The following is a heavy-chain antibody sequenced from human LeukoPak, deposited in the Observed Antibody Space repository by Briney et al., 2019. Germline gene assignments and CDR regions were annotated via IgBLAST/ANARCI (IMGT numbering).Heavy chain of an antibody. CDR1: GGSISSGSYY. D-gene: IGHD1-26*01. CDR3: ARGNWELPDAFDI. V-gene: IGHV4-61*02. Sequence: SQTLSLTCTVSGGSISSGSYYWSWIRQPAGKGLEWIGRIYTSGSTNYNPSLKSRVTISVDTSKNQFSLKLSSVTAADTAVYYCARGNWELPDAFDIWGQGTMVTVSS. CDR2: IYTSGST. J-gene: IGHJ3*02.